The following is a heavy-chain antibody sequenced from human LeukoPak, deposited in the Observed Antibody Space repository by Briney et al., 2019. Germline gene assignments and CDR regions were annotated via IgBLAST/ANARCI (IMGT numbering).Heavy chain of an antibody. J-gene: IGHJ4*02. CDR2: IYSGGST. CDR3: AKDSYYDFWSGNAMDY. CDR1: GFTVSSNY. D-gene: IGHD3-3*01. Sequence: GGSLRLSCAASGFTVSSNYMSWVRQAPGKGLEWVSVIYSGGSTYYADSVKGRFTISRDNSKNTLYLQMNSLRAEDTAVYYCAKDSYYDFWSGNAMDYWGQGTLVTVSS. V-gene: IGHV3-53*01.